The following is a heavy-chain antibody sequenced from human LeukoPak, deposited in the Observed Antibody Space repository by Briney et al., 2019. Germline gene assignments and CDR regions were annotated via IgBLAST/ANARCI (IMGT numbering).Heavy chain of an antibody. D-gene: IGHD5-18*01. CDR3: ARDKQHSYGRYFDH. CDR1: GGSISTCH. Sequence: SETLSLTCTVSGGSISTCHWNWIRKSPEKGLEWIGYMQSTGNSNYNPSLKSRVTMSVDMSRNQIVLNLSSVTAADTAVYFCARDKQHSYGRYFDHWGQGTLVTVSS. V-gene: IGHV4-59*01. J-gene: IGHJ4*02. CDR2: MQSTGNS.